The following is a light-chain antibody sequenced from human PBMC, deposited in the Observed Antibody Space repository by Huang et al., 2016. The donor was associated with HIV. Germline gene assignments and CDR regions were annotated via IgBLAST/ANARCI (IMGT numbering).Light chain of an antibody. CDR2: GAS. J-gene: IGKJ2*01. Sequence: EVVMTQSPATLSVSPGERATLSCRASQSVSSNLAWYQQKPGQAPRLRLYGASTRATGIPARFSGSGSGTEFTLTISSLQSEDFAVYYCQQYNNWPPVTFGQGTKLEIK. V-gene: IGKV3D-15*01. CDR3: QQYNNWPPVT. CDR1: QSVSSN.